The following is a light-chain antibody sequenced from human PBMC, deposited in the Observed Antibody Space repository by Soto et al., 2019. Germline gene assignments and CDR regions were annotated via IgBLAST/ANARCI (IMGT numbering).Light chain of an antibody. V-gene: IGKV1-5*01. CDR1: QSISSW. J-gene: IGKJ2*01. Sequence: DIQMTQSPSTLSASVGDRVTITCRASQSISSWLAWYQQKPGKAPMLLIYDASSLESGVPSRFSGSGSGTEFSLTISSLQPDDFATYYCQLYNSYSYTFGQGTKLEIK. CDR3: QLYNSYSYT. CDR2: DAS.